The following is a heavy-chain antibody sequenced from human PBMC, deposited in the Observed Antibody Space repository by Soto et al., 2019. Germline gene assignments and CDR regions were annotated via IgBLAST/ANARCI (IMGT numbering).Heavy chain of an antibody. CDR1: GYSFTSYW. J-gene: IGHJ6*02. V-gene: IGHV5-10-1*01. CDR3: ARLDRIAVAGSYYYYYGMDV. D-gene: IGHD6-19*01. Sequence: GESLKISCKGSGYSFTSYWISWVRQMPGKGLEWMGRIDPSDSYTNYSPSFQGHVTISADKSISTAYLQWSSLKASDTAMYYCARLDRIAVAGSYYYYYGMDVWGQGTTVTV. CDR2: IDPSDSYT.